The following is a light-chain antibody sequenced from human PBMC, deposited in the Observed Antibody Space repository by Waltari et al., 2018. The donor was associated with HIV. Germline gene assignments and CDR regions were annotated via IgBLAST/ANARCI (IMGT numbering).Light chain of an antibody. Sequence: QSALTQPASVSGSPGQSITLSCTGSSSDVGGYNFVSWYQQHPGKAPKLMIYEVSNRLSGVSNRFSGSKSDNTASLTISGLQAEDEGDYYCSSYTSGTTRVFGGGTKLTVL. CDR2: EVS. CDR1: SSDVGGYNF. V-gene: IGLV2-14*01. CDR3: SSYTSGTTRV. J-gene: IGLJ3*02.